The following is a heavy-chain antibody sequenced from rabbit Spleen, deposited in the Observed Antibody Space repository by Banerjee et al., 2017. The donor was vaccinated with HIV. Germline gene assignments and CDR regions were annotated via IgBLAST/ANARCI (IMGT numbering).Heavy chain of an antibody. J-gene: IGHJ4*01. CDR3: ARDLDGVIGWNFGW. V-gene: IGHV1S47*01. D-gene: IGHD1-1*01. CDR2: IDPLFGST. CDR1: GFDFSAYG. Sequence: QEQLVESGGGLVQPGGSLKLSCKASGFDFSAYGVSWVRQAPGKGLEWIGYIDPLFGSTYYASWVNGRFSISRENTRNTVYLKLNSLTAADTATYFCARDLDGVIGWNFGWWGQGTLVTVS.